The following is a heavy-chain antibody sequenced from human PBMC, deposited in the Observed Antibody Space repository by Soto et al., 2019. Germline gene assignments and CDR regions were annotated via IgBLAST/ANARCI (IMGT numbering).Heavy chain of an antibody. CDR3: ARTTVNRYYYYYYMDV. Sequence: SETLSLTCAVYGGSFSGYYWSWIRQPPGKGLEWIGEINHSGSTNYNPSLKSRVTISVDTSKNQFSLKLSSVTAADTAVYYCARTTVNRYYYYYYMDVWGKGTTVTVSS. J-gene: IGHJ6*03. CDR2: INHSGST. CDR1: GGSFSGYY. V-gene: IGHV4-34*01. D-gene: IGHD4-4*01.